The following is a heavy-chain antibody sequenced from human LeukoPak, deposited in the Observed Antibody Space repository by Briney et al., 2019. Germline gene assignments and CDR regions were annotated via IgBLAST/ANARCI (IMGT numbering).Heavy chain of an antibody. D-gene: IGHD6-13*01. CDR3: ARAVTSSSSWYKWVNWFDP. CDR1: GGSFSGYY. CDR2: INHSGST. V-gene: IGHV4-34*01. Sequence: SETLSLTCAVYGGSFSGYYWSWIRQPPGKGLEWIGEINHSGSTNYNPSLKSRVTISVDTSKNQFSLKLSSVTAADTAVYYCARAVTSSSSWYKWVNWFDPWGQGTLVTVSS. J-gene: IGHJ5*02.